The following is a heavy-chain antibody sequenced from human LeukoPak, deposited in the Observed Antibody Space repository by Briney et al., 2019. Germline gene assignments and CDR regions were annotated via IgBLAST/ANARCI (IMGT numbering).Heavy chain of an antibody. D-gene: IGHD1-26*01. CDR2: IYSGGST. CDR1: GFTVSSNY. Sequence: GGSLRLSCAASGFTVSSNYMSWVRQAPGKGLEWVSVIYSGGSTYYADSVKGRFTISRDNSKNTLYLQMNSLRAEDTAVYYCARIRGSVALSAWFDPWGQGTLVTVSS. V-gene: IGHV3-53*01. J-gene: IGHJ5*02. CDR3: ARIRGSVALSAWFDP.